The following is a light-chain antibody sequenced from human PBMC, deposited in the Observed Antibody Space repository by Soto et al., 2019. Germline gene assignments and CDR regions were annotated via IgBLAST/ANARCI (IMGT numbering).Light chain of an antibody. CDR1: SSDVGAYNY. CDR3: SSYAASITPYVI. J-gene: IGLJ2*01. V-gene: IGLV2-14*01. CDR2: EVS. Sequence: QSVLTQPASVSGSPGQSITISCTGTSSDVGAYNYVSWYQHHPGKAPKLMVFEVSNRPSGVSDRFSGSKSGNTASLTISGLQAEDEADYYCSSYAASITPYVIFGGGTKVTVL.